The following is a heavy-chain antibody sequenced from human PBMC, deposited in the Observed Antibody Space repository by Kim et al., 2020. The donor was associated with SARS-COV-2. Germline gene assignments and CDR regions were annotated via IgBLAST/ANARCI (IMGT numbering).Heavy chain of an antibody. V-gene: IGHV1-46*01. D-gene: IGHD3-10*01. CDR2: T. Sequence: TSYAQKFQGRVTMTRDTSTSTVYMELSSLRSEDTAVYYCARDLTVRDFDYWGQGTLVTVSS. J-gene: IGHJ4*02. CDR3: ARDLTVRDFDY.